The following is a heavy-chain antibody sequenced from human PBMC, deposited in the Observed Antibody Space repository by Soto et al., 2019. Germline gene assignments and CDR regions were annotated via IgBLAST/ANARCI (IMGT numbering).Heavy chain of an antibody. CDR2: IYYSGST. J-gene: IGHJ5*02. CDR3: ARELGYCTNGVCSYNWFDP. Sequence: SETLSLTCTVSGGSISSYYWSWIRQPPGKGLEWIGYIYYSGSTNYNPSLKSRVTISVDTSKNQFSLKLSSVTAADTAVYYCARELGYCTNGVCSYNWFDPWGQGTLVTVSS. D-gene: IGHD2-8*01. V-gene: IGHV4-59*01. CDR1: GGSISSYY.